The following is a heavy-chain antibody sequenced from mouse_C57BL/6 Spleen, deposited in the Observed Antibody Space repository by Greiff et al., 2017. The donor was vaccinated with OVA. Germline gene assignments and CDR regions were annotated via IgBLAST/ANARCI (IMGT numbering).Heavy chain of an antibody. CDR2: INPYNGDT. Sequence: VQLQQSGPELVKPGDSVKISCKASGYSFTGYFMNWVMQSHGKSLEWIGRINPYNGDTYYNQKFKGKATLTVDKSSSTAHMELRSLTSEDSAVYYCARYDGYSYYFDYWGQGTTLTVSS. V-gene: IGHV1-20*01. D-gene: IGHD2-3*01. CDR1: GYSFTGYF. J-gene: IGHJ2*01. CDR3: ARYDGYSYYFDY.